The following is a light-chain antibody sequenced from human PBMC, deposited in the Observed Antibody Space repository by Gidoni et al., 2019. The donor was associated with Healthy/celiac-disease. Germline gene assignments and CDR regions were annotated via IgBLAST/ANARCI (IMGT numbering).Light chain of an antibody. CDR1: KLGDKY. J-gene: IGLJ1*01. Sequence: SYELTQPPSLSVSPGQTASITCSGDKLGDKYACWYQQTPGQSPVLVIYQESKRPSGIPERFSGSNAGNTATLTISGTQAMDEADYYCQAWDSSTAYYVFGTGTKVTVL. V-gene: IGLV3-1*01. CDR3: QAWDSSTAYYV. CDR2: QES.